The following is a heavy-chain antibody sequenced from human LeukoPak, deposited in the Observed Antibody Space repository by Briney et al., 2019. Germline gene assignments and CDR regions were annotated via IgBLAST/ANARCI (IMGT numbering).Heavy chain of an antibody. J-gene: IGHJ4*02. CDR2: ISGGGGSL. CDR1: RFTFSNYA. V-gene: IGHV3-23*01. D-gene: IGHD3-22*01. CDR3: AKDLLYYETSGYYSE. Sequence: GGSLRLSCAASRFTFSNYAMSWVRQAPGKGLEWVSGISGGGGSLYYADSVKGRFTISRDNSKSTLYLQMNSLRAEDTAVYYCAKDLLYYETSGYYSEWGQGTLVTVSS.